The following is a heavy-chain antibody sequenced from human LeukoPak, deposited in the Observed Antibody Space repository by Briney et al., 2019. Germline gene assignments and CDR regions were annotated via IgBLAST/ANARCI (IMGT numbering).Heavy chain of an antibody. Sequence: GGSLRLSCAASGFTFSSYAMSWVRQAPGKGLEWVSAISGSGGSTYYADSVKGRFTISRDNSKNTLYLQMNSLRAGDTAVYYCARVGGGSSSWYDYWGQGTLVTVSS. D-gene: IGHD6-13*01. CDR3: ARVGGGSSSWYDY. V-gene: IGHV3-23*01. J-gene: IGHJ4*02. CDR1: GFTFSSYA. CDR2: ISGSGGST.